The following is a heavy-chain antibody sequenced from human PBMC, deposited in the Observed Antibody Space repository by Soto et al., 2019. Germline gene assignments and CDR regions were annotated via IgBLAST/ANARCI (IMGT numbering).Heavy chain of an antibody. CDR1: GFTFSSYA. Sequence: EVQLLESGGGLVQPGGSLRLSCAASGFTFSSYAMSWVRQAPGKGLEWVSAISGSGGSTYYADSVKGRFTISRDNSKNTLYLQMNSVRVEDTAVYYCAKHPIPNPAIMVRGVIITGSLSDYWCQGTLLTVSS. D-gene: IGHD3-10*01. CDR2: ISGSGGST. V-gene: IGHV3-23*01. J-gene: IGHJ4*02. CDR3: AKHPIPNPAIMVRGVIITGSLSDY.